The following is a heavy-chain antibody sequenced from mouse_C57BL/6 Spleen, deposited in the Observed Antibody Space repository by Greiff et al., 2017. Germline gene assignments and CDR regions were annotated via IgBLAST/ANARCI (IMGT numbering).Heavy chain of an antibody. CDR1: GYSITSGYD. CDR3: ARAVNWDGYYFDY. V-gene: IGHV3-1*01. Sequence: EVKVEESGPGMVKPSQSLSLTCTVTGYSITSGYDWHWIRHFPGNKLEWMGYISYSGSTNYNPSLKSRISITHDTSKNHFFLKLNSVTTEDTATYYCARAVNWDGYYFDYWGQGTTLTVSS. D-gene: IGHD4-1*01. CDR2: ISYSGST. J-gene: IGHJ2*01.